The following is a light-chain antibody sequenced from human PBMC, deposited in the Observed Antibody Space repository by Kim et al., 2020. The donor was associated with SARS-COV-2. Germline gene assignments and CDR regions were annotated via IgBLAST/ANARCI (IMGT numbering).Light chain of an antibody. CDR2: HDN. CDR3: AAWDDSLNAV. CDR1: SSNVGSKI. J-gene: IGLJ7*01. V-gene: IGLV1-44*01. Sequence: QSVLTQPPSASGAPGQRVTISCSGSSSNVGSKIVSWYRHLPGTAPKLLILHDNQWPPGVPDRISGSKSGNSAFLAISGLQSEDEADYYCAAWDDSLNAVFGGGTQLTVL.